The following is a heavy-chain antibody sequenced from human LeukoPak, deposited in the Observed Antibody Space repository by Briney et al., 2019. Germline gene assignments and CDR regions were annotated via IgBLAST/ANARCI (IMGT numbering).Heavy chain of an antibody. D-gene: IGHD3-10*01. Sequence: PSETLSLTCTVSGGSISSSSYYWGWIRQPPGKGLEWIGSIYYSGSTYYNPSLKSRVTISVDTSKNQFSLKLSSVTAADTAVYHCARRPLVRGDPFDYWGQGTLVTVSS. CDR2: IYYSGST. V-gene: IGHV4-39*01. CDR1: GGSISSSSYY. CDR3: ARRPLVRGDPFDY. J-gene: IGHJ4*02.